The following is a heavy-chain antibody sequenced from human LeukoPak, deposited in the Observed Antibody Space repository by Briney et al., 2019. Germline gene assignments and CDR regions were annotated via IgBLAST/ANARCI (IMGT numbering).Heavy chain of an antibody. D-gene: IGHD3-3*01. J-gene: IGHJ4*02. V-gene: IGHV3-30-3*01. Sequence: GGSLRLSCAASGFTFSSYAMHWVRQAPGKGLEWVAVISYDGSNKYYADSVKGRFTISRDNSKNMLYLQMNSLRAEDTAVYYCAREGTYYDFWSGYYFDYWGQGTLVTVSS. CDR3: AREGTYYDFWSGYYFDY. CDR2: ISYDGSNK. CDR1: GFTFSSYA.